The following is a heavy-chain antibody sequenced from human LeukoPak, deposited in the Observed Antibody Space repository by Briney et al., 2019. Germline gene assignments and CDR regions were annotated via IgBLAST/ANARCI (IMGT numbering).Heavy chain of an antibody. CDR2: IKQDGSEK. J-gene: IGHJ4*02. Sequence: GGSLRLSRAASGFTFSSYWMSWVRQAPGKGLEWVANIKQDGSEKYYVDSVKGRFTISRDNAKNSLYLQMSSLRADETAVYYCARDTYGSSGLYLDFWGQGTLVTVSS. D-gene: IGHD3-22*01. CDR3: ARDTYGSSGLYLDF. V-gene: IGHV3-7*01. CDR1: GFTFSSYW.